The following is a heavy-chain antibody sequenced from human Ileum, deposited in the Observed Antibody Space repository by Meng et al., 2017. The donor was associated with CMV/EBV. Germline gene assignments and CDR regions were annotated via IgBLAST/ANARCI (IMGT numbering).Heavy chain of an antibody. CDR3: ATSGRGPKYYFDY. Sequence: QVQLWRTGARVKKSVTSEKVSCEGSGGTVSSNAISWVPHAPGQGLEWMGVISPIFRTSNYAQKFQGRLTITADESTSTAYMELSSLTSGDTAVYYCATSGRGPKYYFDYWGQGTLVTVSS. CDR1: GGTVSSNA. J-gene: IGHJ4*02. V-gene: IGHV1-69*12. D-gene: IGHD1-14*01. CDR2: ISPIFRTS.